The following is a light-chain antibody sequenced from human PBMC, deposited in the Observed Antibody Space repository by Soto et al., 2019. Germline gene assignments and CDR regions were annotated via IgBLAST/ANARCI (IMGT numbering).Light chain of an antibody. J-gene: IGLJ3*02. V-gene: IGLV4-60*02. CDR2: LDRSGSY. CDR1: SGHSTYI. CDR3: EAWYSNTHKV. Sequence: QSVLTQSSSASASLGSSVKLTCILSSGHSTYIIAWHQQQPGKAPRFLMTLDRSGSYNRGSGVPDRFSGSISGGDRYLTMANLQLEDEGDYFCEAWYSNTHKVFGGGTKLTVL.